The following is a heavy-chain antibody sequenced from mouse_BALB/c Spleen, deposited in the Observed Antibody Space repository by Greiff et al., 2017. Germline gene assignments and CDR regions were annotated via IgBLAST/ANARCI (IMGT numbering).Heavy chain of an antibody. V-gene: IGHV2-4*02. Sequence: QVQLKESGPGLVAPSQSLSITCTVSGFSLTTYGVHWVRQPPGKGLEWLGVIWSGGSTDYNAAFISRLSISKDNSKSQVFFKMNSLQADDTAIYYCARNWEGAYHPFAYWGQGTLVTVSA. D-gene: IGHD3-1*01. CDR3: ARNWEGAYHPFAY. CDR1: GFSLTTYG. J-gene: IGHJ3*01. CDR2: IWSGGST.